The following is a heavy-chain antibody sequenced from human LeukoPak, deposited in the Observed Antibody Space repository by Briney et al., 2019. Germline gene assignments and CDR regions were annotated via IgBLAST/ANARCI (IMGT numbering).Heavy chain of an antibody. CDR2: ISSSNTYI. V-gene: IGHV3-21*01. Sequence: GGSLRLSCAASGFTFSSYNMNWVRQAPGKGLEWVSSISSSNTYIYYADSMKGRFTISRDNAKNSLYLQMNSLRAEDTAVYYCARAKYYYDSSGYDYWGQGTLVTVSS. D-gene: IGHD3-22*01. CDR1: GFTFSSYN. CDR3: ARAKYYYDSSGYDY. J-gene: IGHJ4*02.